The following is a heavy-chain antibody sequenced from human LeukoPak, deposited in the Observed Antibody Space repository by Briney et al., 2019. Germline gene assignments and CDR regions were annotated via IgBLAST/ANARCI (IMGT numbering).Heavy chain of an antibody. CDR3: ARGPGAFDI. CDR1: GFMFSSYW. CDR2: INSDGSST. D-gene: IGHD2-2*01. V-gene: IGHV3-74*01. J-gene: IGHJ3*02. Sequence: GGSLRLSCVASGFMFSSYWMSWVRQAPGKGLVWVSRINSDGSSTSYADSAKGRFTISRDNAKNTLFLQMNSLRAEDTAVYYCARGPGAFDIWGQGTMVTVSS.